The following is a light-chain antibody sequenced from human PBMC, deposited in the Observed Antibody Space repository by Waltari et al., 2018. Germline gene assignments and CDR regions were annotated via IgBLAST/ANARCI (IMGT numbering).Light chain of an antibody. J-gene: IGLJ1*01. V-gene: IGLV2-23*01. CDR2: EAT. CDR3: SSYSSSTTLGNV. Sequence: QSALTQAASVSGSPGQSITISCSGTGSGVGSYDLVAWYQQHPGKAPKLIIYEATKRPSGVSSLFSGSKSGNTASLTISGLQAEDEADYFCSSYSSSTTLGNVFGTGTKVTVL. CDR1: GSGVGSYDL.